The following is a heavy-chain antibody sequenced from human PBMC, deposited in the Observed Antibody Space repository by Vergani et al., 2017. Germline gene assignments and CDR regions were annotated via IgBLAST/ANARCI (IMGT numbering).Heavy chain of an antibody. CDR2: TWYEGNNN. J-gene: IGHJ4*02. D-gene: IGHD5-24*01. V-gene: IGHV3-33*08. CDR3: ARETRDTPSSLDY. CDR1: GFTFSSYG. Sequence: LQLMESGGGVVQPGGSLRLSCAASGFTFSSYGMHWVRQAPGRGLEWVSMTWYEGNNNYYADSVKGRFTISKDISKNTLYLQMNSLRGDDTAVYYCARETRDTPSSLDYWGQGTLVTVSS.